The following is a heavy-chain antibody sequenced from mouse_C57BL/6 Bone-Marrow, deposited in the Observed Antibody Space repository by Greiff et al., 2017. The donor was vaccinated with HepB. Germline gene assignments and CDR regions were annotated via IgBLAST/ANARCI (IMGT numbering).Heavy chain of an antibody. V-gene: IGHV1-15*01. D-gene: IGHD1-1*01. CDR1: GYTFTDYE. CDR3: TIIDTVEASYAIDY. CDR2: IDPETGGT. Sequence: VQLQQSGAELVRPGASVTLSCKASGYTFTDYEMHWVKQTPVLGLEWIGAIDPETGGTAYNPKFKGMAILTADKSSSTAYMARRGLTSVDSAIYYWTIIDTVEASYAIDYWRQGSTVAVSS. J-gene: IGHJ4*01.